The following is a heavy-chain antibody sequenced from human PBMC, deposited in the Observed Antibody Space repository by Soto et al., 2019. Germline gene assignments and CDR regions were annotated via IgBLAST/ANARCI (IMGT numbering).Heavy chain of an antibody. Sequence: QVQLVQSGAEVKKPGASVKVSCKASGYTFTSYDINWVRQATAQGLEWMGWMNPNSGNTGYAQKSRGRVTMTRKPAINTAYMELSSLSSEDTAVYYCAIVGARPPDYWGQGTLVIVSS. J-gene: IGHJ4*02. CDR3: AIVGARPPDY. V-gene: IGHV1-8*02. CDR2: MNPNSGNT. D-gene: IGHD1-26*01. CDR1: GYTFTSYD.